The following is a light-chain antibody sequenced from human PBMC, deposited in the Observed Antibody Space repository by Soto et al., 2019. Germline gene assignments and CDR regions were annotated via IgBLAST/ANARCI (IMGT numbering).Light chain of an antibody. V-gene: IGKV1-39*01. Sequence: DMQMTQSPSSLSASVGERVTIACLASQSISSYLNWYQQKPGKAPKLLIYAASSLQSGVPSRFSGSGSGTDFTLTISSLQPEDFATYYCQQSYSTLITFGQGTRLEIK. CDR1: QSISSY. CDR2: AAS. CDR3: QQSYSTLIT. J-gene: IGKJ5*01.